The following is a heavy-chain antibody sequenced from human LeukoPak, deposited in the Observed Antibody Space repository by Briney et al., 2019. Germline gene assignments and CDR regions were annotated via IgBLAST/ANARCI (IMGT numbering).Heavy chain of an antibody. CDR1: GGSINTYY. J-gene: IGHJ3*02. V-gene: IGHV4-59*08. Sequence: SETLSLTCTVSGGSINTYYWSWIRQPPGKGLEWIGHISYSGTTNYNASLKSRVTISVDTSKNQFSLKLRSVTAADTAVYYCARVDYKLYASETYTAFDIWGQGTMVTVSS. CDR2: ISYSGTT. CDR3: ARVDYKLYASETYTAFDI. D-gene: IGHD3-10*01.